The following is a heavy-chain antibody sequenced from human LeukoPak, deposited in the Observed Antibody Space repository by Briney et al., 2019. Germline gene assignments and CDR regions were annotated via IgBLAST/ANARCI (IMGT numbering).Heavy chain of an antibody. J-gene: IGHJ3*02. CDR2: INPNSGGT. D-gene: IGHD1-26*01. Sequence: ASVKVSCKASGYTFTGYYMHWVRQAPGQGLEWMGWINPNSGGTNYAQKFQGRVTMTRDTSISTAYMELSRLRSDDTAMYYCARGQRWDLLPRLHQTPNVFDIWGQGTMITVSS. CDR1: GYTFTGYY. V-gene: IGHV1-2*02. CDR3: ARGQRWDLLPRLHQTPNVFDI.